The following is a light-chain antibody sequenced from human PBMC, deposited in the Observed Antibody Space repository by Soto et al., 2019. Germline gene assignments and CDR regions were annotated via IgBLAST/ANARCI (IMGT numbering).Light chain of an antibody. J-gene: IGKJ5*01. CDR2: DAY. V-gene: IGKV1-33*01. Sequence: DIQMTQSPSSLSASVGDRVTITCQASQDINKYVIWYQQKPGKAPKLLIFDAYVLEVGVPSRFSGSECETHLTFTISSLQPEDIATHYCQQYDNLPITCGQGTRLDIK. CDR1: QDINKY. CDR3: QQYDNLPIT.